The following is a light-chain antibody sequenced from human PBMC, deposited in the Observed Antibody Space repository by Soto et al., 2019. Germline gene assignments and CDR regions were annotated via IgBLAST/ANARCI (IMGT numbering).Light chain of an antibody. Sequence: QSVLTQPPSASGTPGQRVTISCSGSSSNIGNNYVYWYQLVPGTALKLLIYRNNQRPSGVPDRFSGSRSGTSASLAISGPRSEDEADYYCAAWDDSLSGRGVFGGGTKLTVL. CDR3: AAWDDSLSGRGV. CDR1: SSNIGNNY. J-gene: IGLJ2*01. CDR2: RNN. V-gene: IGLV1-47*01.